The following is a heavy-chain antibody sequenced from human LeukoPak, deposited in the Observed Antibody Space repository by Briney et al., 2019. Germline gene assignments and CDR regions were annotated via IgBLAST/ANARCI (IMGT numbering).Heavy chain of an antibody. V-gene: IGHV4-59*08. CDR3: ARSSYQLLYWFDP. CDR1: GGPISSYY. CDR2: IYYSGST. Sequence: SETLSFTCTAPGGPISSYYWSWIRQPPGKGLEWIGYIYYSGSTNYNPSLKSRVTISVDTSKNQFSLKLSSVTAADTAVYYCARSSYQLLYWFDPWGQGTLVTVSS. J-gene: IGHJ5*02. D-gene: IGHD2-2*01.